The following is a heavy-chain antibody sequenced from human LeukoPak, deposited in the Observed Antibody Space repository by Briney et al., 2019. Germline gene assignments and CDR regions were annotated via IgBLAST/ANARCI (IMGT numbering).Heavy chain of an antibody. V-gene: IGHV3-23*01. Sequence: GGSLRLSCAASGFTFSSYAMSWARQAPGKGLEWVSAISGRGGSTYYADSVKGRFTISRDTYKNTLYLQMNSMRSEDTAVYYCATGRNSPPNYYDSSGFFDYWGQGTLVTVSS. D-gene: IGHD3-22*01. CDR2: ISGRGGST. J-gene: IGHJ4*02. CDR3: ATGRNSPPNYYDSSGFFDY. CDR1: GFTFSSYA.